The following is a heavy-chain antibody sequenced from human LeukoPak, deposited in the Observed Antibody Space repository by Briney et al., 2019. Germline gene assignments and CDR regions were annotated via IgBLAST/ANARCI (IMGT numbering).Heavy chain of an antibody. D-gene: IGHD1-26*01. J-gene: IGHJ4*02. CDR2: INPNSGGT. Sequence: ASVKVSCKASGYTFTNYFIHWVRQAPGQGLEWMGWINPNSGGTNYAQKFQGRVTMTRDTSISTAYMVLSRLRSDDTAVYYCARDYSGSYSNFDYWGQGTLATVSS. V-gene: IGHV1-2*02. CDR3: ARDYSGSYSNFDY. CDR1: GYTFTNYF.